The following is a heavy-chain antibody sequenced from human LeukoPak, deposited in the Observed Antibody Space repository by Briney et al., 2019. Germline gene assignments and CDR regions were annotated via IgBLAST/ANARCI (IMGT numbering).Heavy chain of an antibody. CDR2: IYPGDSDT. J-gene: IGHJ3*02. CDR1: GYSFTSYW. V-gene: IGHV5-51*01. CDR3: ARSIVGATIGGLDAFDI. D-gene: IGHD1-26*01. Sequence: GESLKISCKGSGYSFTSYWIGWVRQMPGKGLEWMGIIYPGDSDTRYSPSFQGQVTISADKSISTAYLQWSSLKASDTAMYYCARSIVGATIGGLDAFDIRGQGTMVTVSS.